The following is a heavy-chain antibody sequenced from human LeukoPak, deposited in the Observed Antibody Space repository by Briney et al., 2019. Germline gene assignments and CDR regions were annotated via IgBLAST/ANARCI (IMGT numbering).Heavy chain of an antibody. D-gene: IGHD2-2*01. CDR2: INTNTGNP. CDR3: ARDRKGRIVVVPAAQPSYNWFDP. V-gene: IGHV7-4-1*02. J-gene: IGHJ5*02. Sequence: ASVKVSCKASGYIFTSDTMNWVRQAPGQGLEWMGWINTNTGNPTYAQGFTGRFVFSLDTSVNTAYLQISSLKAEDTAVYYCARDRKGRIVVVPAAQPSYNWFDPWGQGTLVTVSS. CDR1: GYIFTSDT.